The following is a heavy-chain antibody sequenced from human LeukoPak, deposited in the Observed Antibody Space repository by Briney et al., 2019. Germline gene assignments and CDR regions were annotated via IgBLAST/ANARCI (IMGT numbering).Heavy chain of an antibody. V-gene: IGHV1-46*01. Sequence: ASVKVSCKASGYTFTSYYMPWVRQAPGQGREWLGIINPSGGSTSYAQKFQGRVTMTRDTSTSTVYMELSSLRSEDTAVYYCARELRDSGYDLGHYYYYYGMDVWGKGTTVTVSS. CDR3: ARELRDSGYDLGHYYYYYGMDV. CDR1: GYTFTSYY. J-gene: IGHJ6*04. D-gene: IGHD5-12*01. CDR2: INPSGGST.